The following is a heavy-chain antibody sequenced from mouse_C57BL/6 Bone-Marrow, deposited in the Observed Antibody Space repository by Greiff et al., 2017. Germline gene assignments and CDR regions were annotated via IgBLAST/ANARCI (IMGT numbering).Heavy chain of an antibody. CDR1: GYTFTSYW. CDR2: IDPSDSYT. V-gene: IGHV1-69*01. Sequence: QVQLQQSGAELVMPGASVKLSCKASGYTFTSYWMHWVKQRPGQGLEWIGEIDPSDSYTNYNQKFKGKSTLTVDKSSSTAYMQLSSLTSEDSAVYYCARSELYWDFDVWGTETTLTVSS. J-gene: IGHJ1*03. CDR3: ARSELYWDFDV.